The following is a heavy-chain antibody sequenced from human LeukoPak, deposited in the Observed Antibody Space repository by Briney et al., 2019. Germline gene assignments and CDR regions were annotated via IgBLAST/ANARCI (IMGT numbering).Heavy chain of an antibody. CDR1: GGSISSYY. V-gene: IGHV4-34*01. J-gene: IGHJ6*02. D-gene: IGHD1-20*01. CDR3: AREEVTGTRRYYYYYYGMDV. CDR2: INHSGST. Sequence: PSETLSLTCTVSGGSISSYYWSWIRQPPGKGLEWIGEINHSGSTNYNPSLKSRVTISVDTSKNQFSLKLSSVTAADTAVYYCAREEVTGTRRYYYYYYGMDVWGQGTTVTVSS.